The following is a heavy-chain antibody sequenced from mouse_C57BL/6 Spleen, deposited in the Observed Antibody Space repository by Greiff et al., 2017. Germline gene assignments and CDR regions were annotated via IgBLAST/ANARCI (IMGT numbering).Heavy chain of an antibody. J-gene: IGHJ4*01. CDR2: IYPGSGST. CDR3: AISERCFSHAMDY. Sequence: QVQLQQPGPELVKPGASVKMSCKASGYTFTSYWITWVKQRPGQGLEWIGAIYPGSGSTNYNEKFKSRATLTVDTSSSTAYMQNSSLTSEDSAVYYFAISERCFSHAMDYWGQGTSVTVSS. V-gene: IGHV1-55*01. D-gene: IGHD6-2*01. CDR1: GYTFTSYW.